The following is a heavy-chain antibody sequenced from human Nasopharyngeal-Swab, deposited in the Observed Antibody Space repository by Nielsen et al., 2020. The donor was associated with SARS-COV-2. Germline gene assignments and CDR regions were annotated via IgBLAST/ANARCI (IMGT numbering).Heavy chain of an antibody. CDR1: GGSISSYY. CDR2: IYYSGST. V-gene: IGHV4-59*01. Sequence: GSLRLSCTVSGGSISSYYWSWIRQPPGKGLEWIGYIYYSGSTNYNPSLKSRVTISVDTSKNQFSLKLSSVTAADTAVYYCARVVVGTGGYYYYMDVWGKGTTVTVSS. CDR3: ARVVVGTGGYYYYMDV. J-gene: IGHJ6*03. D-gene: IGHD2-21*01.